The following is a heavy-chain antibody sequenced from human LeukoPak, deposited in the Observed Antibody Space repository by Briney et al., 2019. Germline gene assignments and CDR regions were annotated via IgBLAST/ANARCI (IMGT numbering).Heavy chain of an antibody. CDR1: GGSISSDDYY. Sequence: SETLSLTCTVSGGSISSDDYYWSWIRQPPGKGLEWLGYIYYSGSTYYNPSLKSRVTISVDTSKNQFSLKLSSVTAADTAVYYCARSLCYYDSSGYFRPYYFDYWGQGTLVTVSS. CDR3: ARSLCYYDSSGYFRPYYFDY. D-gene: IGHD3-22*01. CDR2: IYYSGST. V-gene: IGHV4-30-4*01. J-gene: IGHJ4*02.